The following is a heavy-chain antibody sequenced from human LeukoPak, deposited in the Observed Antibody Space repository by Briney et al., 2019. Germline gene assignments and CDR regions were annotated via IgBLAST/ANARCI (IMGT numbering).Heavy chain of an antibody. V-gene: IGHV3-30*04. CDR2: ISYDGGNK. CDR1: GFTFSSYA. D-gene: IGHD6-6*01. CDR3: ARAGSSSSDYYYYGMDV. Sequence: GGSLRLSCAASGFTFSSYAMHWVRQAPGKGLGWVAVISYDGGNKYYADSVKGRFTISRDNSKNTLYLQMNSLRAEDTAVYYCARAGSSSSDYYYYGMDVWGQGTTVTVSS. J-gene: IGHJ6*02.